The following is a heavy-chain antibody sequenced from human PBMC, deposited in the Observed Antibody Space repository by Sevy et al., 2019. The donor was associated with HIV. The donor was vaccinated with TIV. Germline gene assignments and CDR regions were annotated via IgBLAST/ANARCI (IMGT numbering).Heavy chain of an antibody. CDR3: VREKDPYSGTNPPHLHS. V-gene: IGHV3-30*03. CDR1: GFTFSNYG. CDR2: ILYDGSNV. Sequence: GGSQRLSCATSGFTFSNYGMHWVRQAPGMGLEWVALILYDGSNVHYADSVKGRFTISRDNSKNTLYLQMNGLRAEDTALYFCVREKDPYSGTNPPHLHSWGQGSLVTVSS. D-gene: IGHD1-26*01. J-gene: IGHJ4*02.